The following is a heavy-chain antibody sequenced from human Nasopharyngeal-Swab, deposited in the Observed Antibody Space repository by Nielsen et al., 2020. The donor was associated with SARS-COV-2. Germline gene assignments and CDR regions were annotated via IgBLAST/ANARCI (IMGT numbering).Heavy chain of an antibody. V-gene: IGHV3-23*01. Sequence: LTGAASGFTFSSYAMTWVRQAPGKGLEWVSVVTGSGYGTDYADSVKGRFTISRDNAKNTLYLQMNSLRAEDTAVYYCARKDVFAYGVDAFDIWGQGTMVTVSS. CDR1: GFTFSSYA. J-gene: IGHJ3*02. CDR3: ARKDVFAYGVDAFDI. D-gene: IGHD3-10*01. CDR2: VTGSGYGT.